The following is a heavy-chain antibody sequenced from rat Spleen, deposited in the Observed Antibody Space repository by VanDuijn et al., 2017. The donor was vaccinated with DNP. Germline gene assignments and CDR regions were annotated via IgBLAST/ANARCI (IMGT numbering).Heavy chain of an antibody. D-gene: IGHD1-2*01. J-gene: IGHJ3*01. Sequence: EVQLVESGGGLVQPGRSLKLSCAASGFTFSNYGMAWVRQAPTKGLEWVASLSSGGDKSAYRDSVKGRFIIFRDDAKNTQYLQMDSLRSEDTATYYCARHEDYSSSWFAYWGQGTLVTVSS. CDR3: ARHEDYSSSWFAY. CDR1: GFTFSNYG. V-gene: IGHV5S13*01. CDR2: LSSGGDKS.